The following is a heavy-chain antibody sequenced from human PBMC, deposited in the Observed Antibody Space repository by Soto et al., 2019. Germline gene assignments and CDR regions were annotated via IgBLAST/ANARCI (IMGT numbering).Heavy chain of an antibody. CDR2: IKQDGSEK. V-gene: IGHV3-7*01. CDR3: ARESALPTAMYYHYYMDV. Sequence: GGSLRLSCAASGFTFSSSWMNWVRQAPGKGLKWVANIKQDGSEKYYVDSVKGRFTISRDNAKNSLYLQMNSLRAEDTAVYYCARESALPTAMYYHYYMDVWGKGTTVTVSS. J-gene: IGHJ6*03. CDR1: GFTFSSSW. D-gene: IGHD2-2*01.